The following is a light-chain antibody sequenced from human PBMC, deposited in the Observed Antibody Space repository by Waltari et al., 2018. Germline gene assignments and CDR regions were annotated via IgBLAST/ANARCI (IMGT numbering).Light chain of an antibody. V-gene: IGLV1-47*01. CDR3: AAWDDSLSGRV. CDR2: RNN. Sequence: QSVLTQPPSASGTPGPRVTTPCSGSRSNIGNNYVNWYQQLPGTAPKLLIYRNNQRPSGVPDRFSGSKSGTSASLAISGLRSEDEADYYCAAWDDSLSGRVFGGGTKVTVL. CDR1: RSNIGNNY. J-gene: IGLJ3*02.